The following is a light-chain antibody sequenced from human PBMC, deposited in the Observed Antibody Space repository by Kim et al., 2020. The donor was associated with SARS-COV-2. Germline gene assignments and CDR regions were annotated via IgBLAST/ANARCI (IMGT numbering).Light chain of an antibody. CDR2: SAS. Sequence: VGDRVTITCRASQSTNSYLNWYQQKQGKAPQLLIYSASSLQSGVPSRVSGSGSGTDFTLTISSLQPEDFATYYCQQSFSTPYTFGQGTKLEI. CDR1: QSTNSY. J-gene: IGKJ2*01. CDR3: QQSFSTPYT. V-gene: IGKV1-39*01.